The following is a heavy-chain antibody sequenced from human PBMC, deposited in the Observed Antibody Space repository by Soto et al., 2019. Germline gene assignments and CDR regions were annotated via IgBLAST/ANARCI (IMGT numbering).Heavy chain of an antibody. CDR2: IRSKANSYAT. Sequence: EVQLVESGGGLVQPGGSLKLSCAASGFTFSGSAMHWVRQASGKGLEWVGRIRSKANSYATAYAASVKGRFTISRDDSKNTAYLQMNGLKTEDTAVYYCTRLYGDYSNDYWGQGTLVTVSS. D-gene: IGHD4-17*01. CDR3: TRLYGDYSNDY. CDR1: GFTFSGSA. J-gene: IGHJ4*02. V-gene: IGHV3-73*02.